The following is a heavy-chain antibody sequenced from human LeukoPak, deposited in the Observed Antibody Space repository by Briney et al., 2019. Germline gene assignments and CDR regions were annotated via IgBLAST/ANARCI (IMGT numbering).Heavy chain of an antibody. CDR3: VRGSPDSSGSLDAFDI. J-gene: IGHJ3*02. CDR2: INHSGST. D-gene: IGHD3-22*01. CDR1: GGSFSGYY. V-gene: IGHV4-34*01. Sequence: SETLSLTCAVYGGSFSGYYWSWIRQPPGKGLEWIGEINHSGSTNYNPSLKSRVTISVDTSKNQFSLKLSSVTAADTAVYYCVRGSPDSSGSLDAFDIWGQGTMVTVSS.